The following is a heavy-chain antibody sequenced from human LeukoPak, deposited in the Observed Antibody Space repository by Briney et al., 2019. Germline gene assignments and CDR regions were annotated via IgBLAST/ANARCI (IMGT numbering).Heavy chain of an antibody. D-gene: IGHD1-26*01. CDR1: GYSFTSYW. CDR2: IDPSDSYT. Sequence: GESLKISCKGSGYSFTSYWISWVRQMPGKGLEWMGRIDPSDSYTNYSPSFQGHVTISVDKSISTAYLQWSSLKASDTAMYYCAGRPSGSYEVGDAFDIWGQGTMVTVSS. J-gene: IGHJ3*02. V-gene: IGHV5-10-1*01. CDR3: AGRPSGSYEVGDAFDI.